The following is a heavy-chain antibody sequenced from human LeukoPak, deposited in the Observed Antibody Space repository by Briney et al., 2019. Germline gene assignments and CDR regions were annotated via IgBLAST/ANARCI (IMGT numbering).Heavy chain of an antibody. Sequence: SETLSLTCTVSGGSISSYYWSWIRQPPGKGLEWIGYIYYSGSTNYNPSLKSRVTISVDTSKNQFSLKLSSVTAADTAVYYCARVYCSGGSCYLDYWGQGTLVTVSS. CDR3: ARVYCSGGSCYLDY. V-gene: IGHV4-59*01. J-gene: IGHJ4*02. CDR1: GGSISSYY. D-gene: IGHD2-15*01. CDR2: IYYSGST.